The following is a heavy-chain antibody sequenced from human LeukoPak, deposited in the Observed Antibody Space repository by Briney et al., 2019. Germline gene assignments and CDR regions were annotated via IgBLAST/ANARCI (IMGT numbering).Heavy chain of an antibody. V-gene: IGHV4-39*01. CDR3: ARHVDGYYYYGMDV. CDR1: GGSISSSSYY. J-gene: IGHJ6*02. D-gene: IGHD2-15*01. Sequence: PSETLSLTCTVSGGSISSSSYYWGWIRQPPGKGLEWIGSIYYSGNTYYNPSLKSRVTISADTSKNQFSLKLSSVTAADTAVYYCARHVDGYYYYGMDVRGQGTTVTVSS. CDR2: IYYSGNT.